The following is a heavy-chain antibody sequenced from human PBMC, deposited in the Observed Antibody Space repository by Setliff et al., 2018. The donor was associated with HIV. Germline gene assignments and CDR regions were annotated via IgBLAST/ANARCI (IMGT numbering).Heavy chain of an antibody. Sequence: GGSLRLSCAASAFIFHNHAMSWVRQVPGQGLEWVSIIYSGGDAYYSDSLKGRFTISRDNSRNTLYLQMSSLRADDTAVYYCVKEIAEYRGGNFDYWGQGTLVTVSS. V-gene: IGHV3-66*02. CDR2: IYSGGDA. D-gene: IGHD2-21*01. CDR3: VKEIAEYRGGNFDY. J-gene: IGHJ4*02. CDR1: AFIFHNHA.